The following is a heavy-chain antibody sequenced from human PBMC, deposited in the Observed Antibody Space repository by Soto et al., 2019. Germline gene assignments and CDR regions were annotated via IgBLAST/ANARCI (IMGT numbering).Heavy chain of an antibody. Sequence: QVQLQESGPGLVKPSQTLSLTCTVSGGSISSGGYYWSWIRQHPGKGLEWIGYIYYSGSTSYNPSLKSRVTISVDTSKNQFSLKLSSVTAADTAVYYCARDKDPPPWFDPWGQGTLVTVSS. CDR3: ARDKDPPPWFDP. V-gene: IGHV4-31*03. J-gene: IGHJ5*02. CDR1: GGSISSGGYY. CDR2: IYYSGST.